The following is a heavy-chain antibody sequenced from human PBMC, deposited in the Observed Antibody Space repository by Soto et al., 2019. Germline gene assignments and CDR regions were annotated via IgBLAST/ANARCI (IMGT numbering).Heavy chain of an antibody. J-gene: IGHJ3*02. Sequence: PSETLSLTCTVSGGSISSYYWSWIRQPPGKGLEWIGYIYYSGSTNYNPSLKSRVTISVDTSKNQFSLKLSSVTAADTAVYYCARDGITIFGVDAFDIWGQGTMVTVS. CDR3: ARDGITIFGVDAFDI. CDR2: IYYSGST. CDR1: GGSISSYY. V-gene: IGHV4-59*01. D-gene: IGHD3-3*01.